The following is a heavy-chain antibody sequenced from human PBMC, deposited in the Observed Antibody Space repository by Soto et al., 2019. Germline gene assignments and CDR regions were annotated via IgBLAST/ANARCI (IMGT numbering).Heavy chain of an antibody. D-gene: IGHD6-19*01. V-gene: IGHV5-51*01. J-gene: IGHJ4*02. Sequence: HGESLKISCKGSGYSFTSYWIGWVRQMPGKGLEWMGIIYPGDSDTRYSPSFQGQVTISADKSISTAYLQWSSLKASDTAMYYCARILYSSGWRFDYWGQGTLVTVSS. CDR2: IYPGDSDT. CDR3: ARILYSSGWRFDY. CDR1: GYSFTSYW.